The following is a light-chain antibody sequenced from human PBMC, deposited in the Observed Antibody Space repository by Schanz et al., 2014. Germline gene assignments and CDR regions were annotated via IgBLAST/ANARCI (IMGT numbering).Light chain of an antibody. CDR1: SSDVGGYNY. J-gene: IGLJ3*02. CDR2: DVS. Sequence: QSALTQPASVSGSPGQSITISCTGTSSDVGGYNYVSWYQQHPGKAPKLMIYDVSNRPSGVSNRFSGSKSGNTASLTISGLQAEDEADYYCSSDTSSSTPWVFGGGTKLTV. V-gene: IGLV2-14*01. CDR3: SSDTSSSTPWV.